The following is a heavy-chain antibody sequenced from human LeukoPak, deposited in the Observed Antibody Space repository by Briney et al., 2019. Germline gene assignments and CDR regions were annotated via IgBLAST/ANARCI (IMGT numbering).Heavy chain of an antibody. CDR2: IYTSGST. J-gene: IGHJ3*02. Sequence: SQTLSLTCTVSGGSISSGSYYWSWIWQPAGKGLEWIGRIYTSGSTNYNPSLKSRVTISVDTSKNQFSLKLSSVTAADTAVYYCARDYSNYGFAFDIWGQGTMVTVSS. CDR1: GGSISSGSYY. V-gene: IGHV4-61*02. CDR3: ARDYSNYGFAFDI. D-gene: IGHD4-11*01.